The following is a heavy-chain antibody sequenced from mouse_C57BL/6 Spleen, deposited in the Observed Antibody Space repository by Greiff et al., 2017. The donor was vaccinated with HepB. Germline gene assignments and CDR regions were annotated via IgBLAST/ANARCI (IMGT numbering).Heavy chain of an antibody. CDR1: GYTFTSYW. D-gene: IGHD4-1*01. CDR2: IHPSDSDT. Sequence: QVQLQQPGAELVKPGASVKVSCKASGYTFTSYWMHWVKQRPGQGLEWIGRIHPSDSDTNYNQKFKGKATLTVDKSSNTAYIQLSSLTSEDSAVYYCAICWDGDGYFDVWGTGTTVTVSS. CDR3: AICWDGDGYFDV. V-gene: IGHV1-74*01. J-gene: IGHJ1*03.